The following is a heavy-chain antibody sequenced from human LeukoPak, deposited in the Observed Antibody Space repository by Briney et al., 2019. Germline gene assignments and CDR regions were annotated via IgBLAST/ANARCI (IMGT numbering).Heavy chain of an antibody. CDR2: ISSSSSYI. J-gene: IGHJ4*02. Sequence: GGSLRLSCAASGFTFSSYSMNWVRQAPGKGLEWVSSISSSSSYIYYADSVKGRFTISRDNAKNSLYLQMNSLRAEDTAVYYYARDQTYCSGGSCYGRDYWGQGTLVTVSS. CDR1: GFTFSSYS. V-gene: IGHV3-21*01. D-gene: IGHD2-15*01. CDR3: ARDQTYCSGGSCYGRDY.